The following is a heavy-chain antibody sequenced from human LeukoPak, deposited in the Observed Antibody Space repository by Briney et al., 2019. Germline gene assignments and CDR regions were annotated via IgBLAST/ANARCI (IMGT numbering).Heavy chain of an antibody. CDR3: VRDGPWFGESVFDY. D-gene: IGHD3-10*01. Sequence: GGSLRLSCAASGFTFSSYEMNWVRQAPEKGLEWVSYISSSGSTIYYADSVRGRFTISRDNAKNSLYLQMNSLRAEDTAVYYCVRDGPWFGESVFDYWGQGTLVTVSS. CDR2: ISSSGSTI. CDR1: GFTFSSYE. J-gene: IGHJ4*02. V-gene: IGHV3-48*03.